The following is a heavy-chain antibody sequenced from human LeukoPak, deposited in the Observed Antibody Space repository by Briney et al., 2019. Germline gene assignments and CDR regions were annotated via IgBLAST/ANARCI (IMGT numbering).Heavy chain of an antibody. CDR1: GFTFSSYA. CDR2: ISGSGGST. V-gene: IGHV3-23*01. CDR3: AKAGRYYYYGMDV. Sequence: GGSLRLSCAASGFTFSSYAMSWVRQAPGKGLGWVSAISGSGGSTYYADSVKGRFTISRDNSKNTLYLQMNSLRAEDTAVYYCAKAGRYYYYGMDVWGQGTTVTVSS. J-gene: IGHJ6*02.